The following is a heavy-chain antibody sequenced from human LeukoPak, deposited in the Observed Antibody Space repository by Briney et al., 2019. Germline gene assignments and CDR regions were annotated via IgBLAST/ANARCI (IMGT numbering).Heavy chain of an antibody. CDR3: ASGWYRAFDI. CDR1: GGSISSYY. V-gene: IGHV4-59*01. D-gene: IGHD6-19*01. Sequence: SETLSLTCTVSGGSISSYYWSWIRQPPGKGLEWIGYIYYSGSTNYNPPLKSRVTISVDTSKNQFSLKLSSVTAADTAVYYCASGWYRAFDIWGQGTMVTVSS. CDR2: IYYSGST. J-gene: IGHJ3*02.